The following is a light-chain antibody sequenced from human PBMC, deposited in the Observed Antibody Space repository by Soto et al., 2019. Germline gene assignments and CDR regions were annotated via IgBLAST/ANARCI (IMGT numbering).Light chain of an antibody. CDR3: QQYSTYWT. J-gene: IGKJ1*01. V-gene: IGKV1-5*01. CDR2: DAS. CDR1: QSISYW. Sequence: DIQMTQSPSTLSASVGDRFTITCRASQSISYWLAWYQQKPGKAPKLLIYDASSLESGVPSRFSGSGSGTEFTLTISSLQPDDFATYYCQQYSTYWTFGQGTKVDIK.